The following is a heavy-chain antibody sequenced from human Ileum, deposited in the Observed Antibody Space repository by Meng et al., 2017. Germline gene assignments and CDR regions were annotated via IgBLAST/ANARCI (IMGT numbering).Heavy chain of an antibody. CDR2: INSDESST. Sequence: VQCVVSGGGLVQPGGSLRLSFVASGFTFSSYWMHWISQVPGKGLVWIARINSDESSTSYADSVQGRFTISRDNAKNTLYLQMNSLTAEDTALYCCAKELGARLPFDYWGQGNLVTVSS. J-gene: IGHJ4*02. CDR3: AKELGARLPFDY. D-gene: IGHD1-26*01. V-gene: IGHV3-74*01. CDR1: GFTFSSYW.